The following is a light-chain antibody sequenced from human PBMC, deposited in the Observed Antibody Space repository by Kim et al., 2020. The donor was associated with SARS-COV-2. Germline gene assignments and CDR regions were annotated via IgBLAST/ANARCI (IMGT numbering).Light chain of an antibody. CDR3: AAWDDSLNCPV. J-gene: IGLJ2*01. Sequence: RVTISCSGSSSNIGNNAVNWYQQLPGKAPKLLIYYDDLLPSGVSDRFSGSKSGTSASLAISGLQSEDEADYYCAAWDDSLNCPVFGGGTQLTVL. CDR1: SSNIGNNA. V-gene: IGLV1-36*01. CDR2: YDD.